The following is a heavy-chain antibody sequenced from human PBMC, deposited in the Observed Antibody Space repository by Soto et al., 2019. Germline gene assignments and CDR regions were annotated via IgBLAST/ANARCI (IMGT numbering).Heavy chain of an antibody. V-gene: IGHV4-34*01. CDR3: ARGSVPSRRVFGY. J-gene: IGHJ4*02. CDR1: GGSFSGNY. Sequence: SETLSLTCAVYGGSFSGNYWTWIRQPPGKGLEWIAEINHSGSSNYNPSLRSRVTISIDTAKNQFSLRLNSVTAADTAVYYCARGSVPSRRVFGYWGEGTQVTVSS. CDR2: INHSGSS. D-gene: IGHD2-2*01.